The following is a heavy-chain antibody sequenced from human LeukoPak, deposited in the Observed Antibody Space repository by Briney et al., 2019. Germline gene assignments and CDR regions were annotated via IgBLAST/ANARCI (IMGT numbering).Heavy chain of an antibody. Sequence: PSQTLSLTCTVSGGSISSGSYYWSWIRQPAGKGLEWIGRIYTSGSTNYNPSLKSRVTISVDTSKNQFSLKLSSVTAADTAVYYCAREGYGDYVGWFDPWGQGTLVTVSS. V-gene: IGHV4-61*02. J-gene: IGHJ5*02. CDR3: AREGYGDYVGWFDP. D-gene: IGHD4-17*01. CDR2: IYTSGST. CDR1: GGSISSGSYY.